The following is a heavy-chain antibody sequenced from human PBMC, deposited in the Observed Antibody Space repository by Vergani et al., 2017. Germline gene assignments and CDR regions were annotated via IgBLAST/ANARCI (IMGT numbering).Heavy chain of an antibody. V-gene: IGHV3-9*01. CDR1: GFTFDDYA. Sequence: EVQLVESGGGLVQPGRSLRLSCAASGFTFDDYAMHWVRQAPEKGLEWVSGISWNSGSIGYADSVKGRFTISRDNAKNSLYLQMNSLRAEDTALYYCAKVDIYYYYMDVWGKGTTVTVSS. J-gene: IGHJ6*03. CDR3: AKVDIYYYYMDV. CDR2: ISWNSGSI. D-gene: IGHD2-2*03.